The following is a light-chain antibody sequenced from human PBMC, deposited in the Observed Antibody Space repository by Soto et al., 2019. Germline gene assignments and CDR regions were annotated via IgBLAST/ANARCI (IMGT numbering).Light chain of an antibody. CDR3: QQYNNWPQT. CDR1: QSVSSN. Sequence: ERLMTQSTATLSVSPGERESVSCRASQSVSSNLAWYQQKPGQAPRLLIYGASTRATGIPARFSGSGSGTGFTLTISSLQSEDFAVYYCQQYNNWPQTFGQGTKVDI. V-gene: IGKV3-15*01. J-gene: IGKJ1*01. CDR2: GAS.